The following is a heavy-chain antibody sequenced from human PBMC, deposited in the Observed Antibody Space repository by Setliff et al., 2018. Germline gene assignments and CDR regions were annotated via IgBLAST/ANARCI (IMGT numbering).Heavy chain of an antibody. Sequence: ASVKVSCKASGYIFAGYYMHWVRQAPGQGLEWMGWINPNSGGTNYAQKFQGRVTMTTDTSTSTAYLELRSLTSDDTAVYYCSRLVRYCTTTSCQGASGAEFWGQGTLVTVSS. J-gene: IGHJ4*02. CDR1: GYIFAGYY. CDR2: INPNSGGT. CDR3: SRLVRYCTTTSCQGASGAEF. V-gene: IGHV1-2*02. D-gene: IGHD2-2*01.